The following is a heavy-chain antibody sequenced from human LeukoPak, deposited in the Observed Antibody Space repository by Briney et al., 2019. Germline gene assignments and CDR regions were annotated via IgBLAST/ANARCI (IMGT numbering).Heavy chain of an antibody. CDR1: GYTLTELC. J-gene: IGHJ6*02. V-gene: IGHV1-24*01. D-gene: IGHD5-18*01. CDR2: FDPEDGER. Sequence: ASVKVSCKVSGYTLTELCTHWVRQAPGKGLEWMGGFDPEDGERIYAQKFQGRVTMTEDTSTDTAYMELSSLRSEDTAVYYCATDFESGYSYGGVWGQGTTATVSS. CDR3: ATDFESGYSYGGV.